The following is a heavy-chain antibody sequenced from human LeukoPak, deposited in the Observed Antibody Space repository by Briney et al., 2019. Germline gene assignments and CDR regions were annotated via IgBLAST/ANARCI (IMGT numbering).Heavy chain of an antibody. CDR1: GFTFSSYG. CDR3: ARETEYYYDSSGCAFDI. J-gene: IGHJ3*02. D-gene: IGHD3-22*01. CDR2: IWYDGSNK. Sequence: PGGSLRLSCAASGFTFSSYGMHWVRQAPGKGLEWVAFIWYDGSNKYYADSVKGRFTISRDNSKNTLYLQMNSLRAEDTAVYYCARETEYYYDSSGCAFDIWGQGTMVTVSS. V-gene: IGHV3-33*01.